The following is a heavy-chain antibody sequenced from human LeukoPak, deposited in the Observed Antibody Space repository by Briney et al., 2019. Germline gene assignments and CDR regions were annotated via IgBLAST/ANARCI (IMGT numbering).Heavy chain of an antibody. V-gene: IGHV3-21*01. Sequence: GGSLRLSCAASGFTFSSYSMNWVRQAPGKGLEWVSSISSSSSYIYYADSVKGRFTISRDNAKNSLYLQMNSLRAKDTAVYYCARDLVATVTPSDYWGQGTLVTVSS. CDR3: ARDLVATVTPSDY. CDR1: GFTFSSYS. D-gene: IGHD4-17*01. CDR2: ISSSSSYI. J-gene: IGHJ4*02.